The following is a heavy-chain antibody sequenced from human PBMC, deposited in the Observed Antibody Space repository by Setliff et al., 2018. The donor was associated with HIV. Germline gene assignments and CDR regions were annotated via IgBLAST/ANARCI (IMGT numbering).Heavy chain of an antibody. J-gene: IGHJ4*02. CDR2: INPAGGNS. CDR1: GYSFGDYY. CDR3: ARVYCSIASCYDEYYFDY. V-gene: IGHV1-46*01. Sequence: SVKVSCKSSGYSFGDYYIHWVRQAPGQGLEWMGVINPAGGNSHYAQKFQGRVTVTRDASTSTVYMDLSSLRSDDTAVYFCARVYCSIASCYDEYYFDYWGQGTLVTVSS. D-gene: IGHD2-2*01.